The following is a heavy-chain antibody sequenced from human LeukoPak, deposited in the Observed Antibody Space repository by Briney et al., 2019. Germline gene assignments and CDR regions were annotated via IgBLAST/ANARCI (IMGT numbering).Heavy chain of an antibody. D-gene: IGHD6-6*01. Sequence: SETLSLTCAVYGGSFSGYYWSWIRQPPGKGLEWIGSIYYSGSTYYNPSLKSRVTISVDTSKSQFSLKLSSVTAADTAVYYCARARYSSSTGYYYYYMDVWGKGTTVTVSS. V-gene: IGHV4-34*01. CDR3: ARARYSSSTGYYYYYMDV. CDR2: IYYSGST. CDR1: GGSFSGYY. J-gene: IGHJ6*03.